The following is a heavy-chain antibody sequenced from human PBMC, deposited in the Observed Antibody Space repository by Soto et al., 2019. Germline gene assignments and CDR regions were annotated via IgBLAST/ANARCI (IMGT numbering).Heavy chain of an antibody. D-gene: IGHD3-3*01. CDR1: GYTFSSYC. Sequence: AAVNVSCKASGYTFSSYCMHCVRLAPGHALEWMGIINPSGGSTRYAQTFRGRVTMTRDTSTRIVYMQLSSVSSEDTAVYYCARSDYDLWSGYTSNWFDPWGQGNLVTVFS. CDR3: ARSDYDLWSGYTSNWFDP. V-gene: IGHV1-46*01. J-gene: IGHJ5*02. CDR2: INPSGGST.